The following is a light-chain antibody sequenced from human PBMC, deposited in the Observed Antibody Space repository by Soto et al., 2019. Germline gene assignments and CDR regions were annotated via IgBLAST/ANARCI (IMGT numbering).Light chain of an antibody. CDR2: SDD. Sequence: QPVLTQPPSLSGTPGQRVTISCSGSNSNIGRYSVNWYQHFPGTAPKILIYSDDERPSEVPDRFSGSKSGTSASLAISGLQSEDEAEDYCAAWDDNLNGPLFGGGTKVTVL. CDR3: AAWDDNLNGPL. J-gene: IGLJ3*02. V-gene: IGLV1-44*01. CDR1: NSNIGRYS.